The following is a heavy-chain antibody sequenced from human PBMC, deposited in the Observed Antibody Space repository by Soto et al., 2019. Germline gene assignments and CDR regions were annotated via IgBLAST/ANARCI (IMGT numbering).Heavy chain of an antibody. V-gene: IGHV4-4*07. CDR3: AREDIAYSSSSWYFDL. CDR2: IYTSGST. CDR1: GGSISSYY. J-gene: IGHJ2*01. Sequence: QVQLQESGPGLVKPSETLSLTCTVSGGSISSYYWSWIRQPAGKGLEWIGRIYTSGSTNYNPSLKSRVTMSVDTSKNQFSLKLSSVTAADTAVYYCAREDIAYSSSSWYFDLWGRGTLVTVSS. D-gene: IGHD6-6*01.